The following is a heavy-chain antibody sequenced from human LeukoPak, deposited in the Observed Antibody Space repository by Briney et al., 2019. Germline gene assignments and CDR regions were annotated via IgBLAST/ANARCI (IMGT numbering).Heavy chain of an antibody. V-gene: IGHV4-61*02. CDR2: IYTSGST. J-gene: IGHJ6*02. Sequence: KTSETLSLTCTVSGGSISSGSYYWSWIRQPAGKGLEWIGRIYTSGSTNYNPSLKSRVTISVDTSKNQFSLKLSSVTAADTAVYYCARCENYYGMDVWSQGTTVTVSS. CDR3: ARCENYYGMDV. CDR1: GGSISSGSYY.